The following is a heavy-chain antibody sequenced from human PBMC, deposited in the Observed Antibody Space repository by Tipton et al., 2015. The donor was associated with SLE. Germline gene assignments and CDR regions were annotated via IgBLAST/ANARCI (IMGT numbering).Heavy chain of an antibody. CDR3: AKGGLRYFDWPLDS. V-gene: IGHV3-30*18. CDR1: GFTFSSYG. Sequence: SLRLSCAASGFTFSSYGMHWVRQAPGKGLEWVAVIWYDGSNKYYEDSVKGRFTISRDNSKNTLYLQMNSLRAEDTAVYYCAKGGLRYFDWPLDSWGQGALVTVSS. D-gene: IGHD3-9*01. J-gene: IGHJ4*02. CDR2: IWYDGSNK.